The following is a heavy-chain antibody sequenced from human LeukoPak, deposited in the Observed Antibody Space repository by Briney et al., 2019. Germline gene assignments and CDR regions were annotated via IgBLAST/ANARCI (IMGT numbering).Heavy chain of an antibody. CDR1: GGSISSYY. Sequence: KPSQTLSLTCTVSGGSISSYYWSWIRQPPGKGLEWIGYIYYSGSTNYNPSLKSRVTISVDTSKNQFSLKLSSVTAADTAVYYCARTRNYYGSENWFDPWGQGTLVTVSS. J-gene: IGHJ5*02. CDR2: IYYSGST. V-gene: IGHV4-59*08. CDR3: ARTRNYYGSENWFDP. D-gene: IGHD3-10*01.